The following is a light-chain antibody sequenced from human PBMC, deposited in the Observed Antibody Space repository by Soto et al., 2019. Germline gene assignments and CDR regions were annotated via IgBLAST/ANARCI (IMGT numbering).Light chain of an antibody. Sequence: EIVMTQSPATLSVSPGERATLSCRASQSVSSNLAWYQQKPGQAPRLLIYGASTRATGIPARFSGSGSGTEFTLTSSRPQSEDVAVYYCQQYNNWPPLTFGGGTKVEIK. CDR2: GAS. CDR1: QSVSSN. V-gene: IGKV3-15*01. J-gene: IGKJ4*01. CDR3: QQYNNWPPLT.